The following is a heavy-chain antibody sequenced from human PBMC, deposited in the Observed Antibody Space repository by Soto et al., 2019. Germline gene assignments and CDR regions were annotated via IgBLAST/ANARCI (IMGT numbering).Heavy chain of an antibody. D-gene: IGHD3-3*01. Sequence: GSLRLSCAASGFTFSNAWMNWVRQAPGKGLEWVGRIKSKNDGGTKDYAAPVKGRFTISRDDSKNTQYLQMNSLKNENTAVYYCTTAPYYDFWSGYYLTNDYWGQGT. CDR2: IKSKNDGGTK. J-gene: IGHJ4*02. V-gene: IGHV3-15*07. CDR1: GFTFSNAW. CDR3: TTAPYYDFWSGYYLTNDY.